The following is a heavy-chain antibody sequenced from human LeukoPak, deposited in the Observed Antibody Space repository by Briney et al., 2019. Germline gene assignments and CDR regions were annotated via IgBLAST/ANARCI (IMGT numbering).Heavy chain of an antibody. V-gene: IGHV4-59*08. D-gene: IGHD6-6*01. CDR2: IYYSGST. CDR3: ARQSGYSSSFDY. Sequence: SETLSLTCTVSGDSISSYYWSWIRQPPGMGLEWVGYIYYSGSTNYNPSLKSRVTISVDTSKNQFSLKLSSVTAADTAVYYCARQSGYSSSFDYWGQGTLVTVSS. J-gene: IGHJ4*02. CDR1: GDSISSYY.